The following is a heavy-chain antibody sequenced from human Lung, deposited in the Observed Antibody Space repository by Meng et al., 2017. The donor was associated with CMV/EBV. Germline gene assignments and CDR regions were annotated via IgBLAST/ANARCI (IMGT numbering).Heavy chain of an antibody. CDR1: GFTFSGYS. Sequence: SCVASGFTFSGYSMNWVRQTPGKGLEWVSSITSRSSNTYYSDSVKGRFTISRDNAKNSLYLQMNSLSDEDTTVYYCARDQIRGVVGARPRGPGDLXGQGXLVTVSS. J-gene: IGHJ4*02. D-gene: IGHD1-26*01. CDR3: ARDQIRGVVGARPRGPGDL. CDR2: ITSRSSNT. V-gene: IGHV3-21*01.